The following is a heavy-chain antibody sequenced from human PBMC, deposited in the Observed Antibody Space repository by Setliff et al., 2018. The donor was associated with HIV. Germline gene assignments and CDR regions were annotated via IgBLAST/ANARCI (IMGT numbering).Heavy chain of an antibody. CDR1: GYIFTDYY. V-gene: IGHV1-2*06. CDR2: INPNSGGT. CDR3: ARRGVFDAFDI. D-gene: IGHD6-13*01. Sequence: ASVKVSCKASGYIFTDYYMHWVRQAPGQELGWMGRINPNSGGTDYAQKFQGRVSMTIDTSTSTADMELRSLRSDDMAVYYCARRGVFDAFDIWGQGTMVTVSS. J-gene: IGHJ3*02.